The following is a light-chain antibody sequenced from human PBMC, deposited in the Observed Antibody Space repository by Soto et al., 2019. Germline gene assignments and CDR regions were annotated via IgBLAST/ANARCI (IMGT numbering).Light chain of an antibody. V-gene: IGKV1-27*01. CDR3: QKYVDAPKT. CDR2: AAS. J-gene: IGKJ2*01. Sequence: DLQMTQSPSSLSASVGVRVTITCRASQGISNYLAWYQQKPGKVPKLLIYAASTLQSGVPSRFIGSGSGTDFTLTISSLQPEDAATYYCQKYVDAPKTFGQGTKLEIK. CDR1: QGISNY.